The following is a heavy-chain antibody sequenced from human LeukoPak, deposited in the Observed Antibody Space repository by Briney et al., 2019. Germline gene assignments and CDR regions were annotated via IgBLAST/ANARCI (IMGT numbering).Heavy chain of an antibody. V-gene: IGHV4-39*01. CDR2: IYYSGST. Sequence: PSETLSLTCTVSGGSISSSSYYWGWIRQPPGKGLEWIGSIYYSGSTYYNPSLKSRVTISLDTYKNQFSLKLSSVTAADTAVYYCARHRTLWFGELSSNWFDPWGQGTLVTVSS. J-gene: IGHJ5*02. CDR1: GGSISSSSYY. D-gene: IGHD3-10*01. CDR3: ARHRTLWFGELSSNWFDP.